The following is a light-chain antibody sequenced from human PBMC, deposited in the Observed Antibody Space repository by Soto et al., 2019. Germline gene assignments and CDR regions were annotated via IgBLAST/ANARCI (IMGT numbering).Light chain of an antibody. CDR1: QRVSNNY. Sequence: EMVLTQPPATLSLSPGERASLSCRASQRVSNNYLAWYQQKPGQAPRLLIYGASNRATGIPDRFSGSGSGTDFTLTISRLEPEDFAVYYCQQYGSSGTFGQGTKVDIK. CDR2: GAS. CDR3: QQYGSSGT. V-gene: IGKV3-20*01. J-gene: IGKJ1*01.